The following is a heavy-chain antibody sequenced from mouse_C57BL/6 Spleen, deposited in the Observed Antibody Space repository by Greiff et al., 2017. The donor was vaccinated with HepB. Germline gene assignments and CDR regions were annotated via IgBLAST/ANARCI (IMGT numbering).Heavy chain of an antibody. CDR1: GFTFSSYA. CDR3: TRDRLFTTGFYFDY. Sequence: EVHLVESGEGLVKPGGSLKLSCAASGFTFSSYAMSWVRQTPEKRLEWVAYISSGGDYIYYADTVKGRFTISRDNARNTLYLQMSSLKSEDTAMYYCTRDRLFTTGFYFDYWGQGTTLTVSS. CDR2: ISSGGDYI. D-gene: IGHD1-1*01. J-gene: IGHJ2*01. V-gene: IGHV5-9-1*02.